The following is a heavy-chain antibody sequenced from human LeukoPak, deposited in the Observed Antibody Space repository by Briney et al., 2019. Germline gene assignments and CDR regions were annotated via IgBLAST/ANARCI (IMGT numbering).Heavy chain of an antibody. D-gene: IGHD3-10*01. Sequence: GGSLRLSCAASGFTFSSYEMNWVRQAPGKGLGWVSYISSSGSTIYYADSVKGRFTISRDNAKNSLYLQMNSLRAEDTAVYYCASALSDYYGSGSSDYWGQGTVVTVSS. J-gene: IGHJ4*02. V-gene: IGHV3-48*03. CDR2: ISSSGSTI. CDR1: GFTFSSYE. CDR3: ASALSDYYGSGSSDY.